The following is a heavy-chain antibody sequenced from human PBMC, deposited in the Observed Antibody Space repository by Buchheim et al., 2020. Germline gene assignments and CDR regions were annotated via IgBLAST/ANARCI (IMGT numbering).Heavy chain of an antibody. CDR1: GGSFSGYY. CDR2: INHSGST. CDR3: ARISGYSYGYVGNRFDP. V-gene: IGHV4-34*01. D-gene: IGHD5-18*01. Sequence: QVQLQQWGAGLLKPSETLSLTCAVYGGSFSGYYWSWIRQPPGKGLEWIGEINHSGSTNYNPSLKSRVTISVDTSKNQFSLKLSSVTAADTAVYYCARISGYSYGYVGNRFDPWGQGTL. J-gene: IGHJ5*02.